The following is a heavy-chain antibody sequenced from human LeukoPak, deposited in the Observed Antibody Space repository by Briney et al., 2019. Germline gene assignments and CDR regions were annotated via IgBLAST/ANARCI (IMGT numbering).Heavy chain of an antibody. CDR2: MNPNSGNT. D-gene: IGHD3-22*01. V-gene: IGHV1-8*01. CDR3: ARVSETPAYYYTSGYYYLGY. CDR1: GYTFTSYD. Sequence: ASVRVSCKASGYTFTSYDINWVRQAAGQGLEWMGRMNPNSGNTGYAQRFQGRVTMTRDTAISTAYMELSSLRSEDTAVYYCARVSETPAYYYTSGYYYLGYWGQGTLVTVSS. J-gene: IGHJ4*02.